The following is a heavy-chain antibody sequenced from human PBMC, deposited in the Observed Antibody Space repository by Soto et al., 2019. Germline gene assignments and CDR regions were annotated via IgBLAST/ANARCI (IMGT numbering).Heavy chain of an antibody. CDR3: ARDRCSGGSCYRTDAFDM. V-gene: IGHV3-21*04. CDR1: GFNLSIYT. J-gene: IGHJ3*02. D-gene: IGHD2-15*01. CDR2: ISGNNVYV. Sequence: EAQLVESGGGLVKPGGSLRVSCAASGFNLSIYTMNWVRQAPGKGLEWVSSISGNNVYVYYADSVKGRFSISRDNAKNSLTLQMNSLRAEDTALYYCARDRCSGGSCYRTDAFDMWGQGTLVTVS.